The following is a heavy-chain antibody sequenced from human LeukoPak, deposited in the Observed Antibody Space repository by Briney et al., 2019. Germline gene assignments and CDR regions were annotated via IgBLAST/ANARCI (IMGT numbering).Heavy chain of an antibody. J-gene: IGHJ3*02. CDR2: IIPILGIA. CDR1: GGTFSSYA. Sequence: ASVKVSCKASGGTFSSYAISWVRQAPGQGLEWMGRIIPILGIANYAQKFQGRVTITADKSTSTAYMELSSLRSEDTAVYYCATLPGGGYSYVSRAHAFDIWGQGTMVTVSS. CDR3: ATLPGGGYSYVSRAHAFDI. V-gene: IGHV1-69*04. D-gene: IGHD5-18*01.